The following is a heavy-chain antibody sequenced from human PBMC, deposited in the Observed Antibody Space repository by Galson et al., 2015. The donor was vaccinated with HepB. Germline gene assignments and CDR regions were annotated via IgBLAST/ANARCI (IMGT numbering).Heavy chain of an antibody. D-gene: IGHD6-19*01. CDR3: ARAQISSTGIAVAGTGAFDI. CDR2: INPNSGGT. Sequence: SVKVSCKASGYTFTGYYMHWVRQAPGQGLEWMGWINPNSGGTNNAQKFQGWVTMTRDTSISTAYMELSRLRSDDTAVYYCARAQISSTGIAVAGTGAFDIWGQGTMVTVSS. V-gene: IGHV1-2*04. J-gene: IGHJ3*02. CDR1: GYTFTGYY.